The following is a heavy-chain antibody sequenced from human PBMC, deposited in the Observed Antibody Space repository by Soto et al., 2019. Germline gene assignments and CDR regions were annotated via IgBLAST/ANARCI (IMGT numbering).Heavy chain of an antibody. D-gene: IGHD7-27*01. CDR1: GFTFSNSW. CDR3: ARDNRGTFDY. CDR2: MNQDGSEK. J-gene: IGHJ4*02. V-gene: IGHV3-7*03. Sequence: GGSLRLSCAASGFTFSNSWMTWVRQAPGKGLEWVANMNQDGSEKYYEDSVKGRFTISRDNAKNSLSPQMNSLRAEDTAVYFCARDNRGTFDYWGQGALVTVSS.